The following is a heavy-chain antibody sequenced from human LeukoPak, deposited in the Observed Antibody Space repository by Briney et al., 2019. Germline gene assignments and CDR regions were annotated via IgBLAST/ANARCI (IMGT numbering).Heavy chain of an antibody. Sequence: GGSLRLSCAASGFTFSSYGVHWARQSPGKGLEWVAFIRYDGSSKYYADSVKGRFTISRDNSKNTLYLQMNSLRAEDTAVCYCARESESYDSSGSTFKYWGQGTLATVSS. CDR2: IRYDGSSK. D-gene: IGHD3-22*01. V-gene: IGHV3-30*02. J-gene: IGHJ4*02. CDR1: GFTFSSYG. CDR3: ARESESYDSSGSTFKY.